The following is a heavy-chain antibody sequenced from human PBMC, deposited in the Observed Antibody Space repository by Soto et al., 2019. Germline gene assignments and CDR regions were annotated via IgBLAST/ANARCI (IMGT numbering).Heavy chain of an antibody. CDR1: GFTFSSYW. D-gene: IGHD2-2*01. CDR2: IKQDGSEK. J-gene: IGHJ4*02. Sequence: EVQLVESGGGLVQPGGSLRLSCAASGFTFSSYWMSWVRQAPGKGLEWVANIKQDGSEKYYVDSVKGRFTISRDNAKNYLYRQMNGLRAEDTAVYYCARVGYCSSTSCYDYFDHWGQGTLVTGSS. V-gene: IGHV3-7*01. CDR3: ARVGYCSSTSCYDYFDH.